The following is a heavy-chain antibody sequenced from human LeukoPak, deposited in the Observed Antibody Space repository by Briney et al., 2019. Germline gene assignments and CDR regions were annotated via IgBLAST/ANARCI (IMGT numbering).Heavy chain of an antibody. Sequence: SETLSLTCTVSGGSISSSSYYWSWIRQPAGKGLEWIGRIYTSGSTNYNPSLKSRVTISVDTSKNQFSLKLSSVTAADTAVYYCARAPIVGATLGFDYWGQGTLVTVSS. V-gene: IGHV4-61*02. D-gene: IGHD1-26*01. J-gene: IGHJ4*02. CDR3: ARAPIVGATLGFDY. CDR2: IYTSGST. CDR1: GGSISSSSYY.